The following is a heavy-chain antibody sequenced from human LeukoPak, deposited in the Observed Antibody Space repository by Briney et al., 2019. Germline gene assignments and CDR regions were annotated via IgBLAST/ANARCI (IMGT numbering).Heavy chain of an antibody. J-gene: IGHJ4*02. Sequence: PGGSLRLSCEASGFTFTNYGMSWVRQAPGKGLEWISAISGTGGSTYYADSVKGRFTISRDNSKNTLYLQMNSLRAEDTAIYYCARVWRGNYYDYWGQGTLVTVSS. CDR1: GFTFTNYG. D-gene: IGHD2-21*01. CDR2: ISGTGGST. V-gene: IGHV3-23*01. CDR3: ARVWRGNYYDY.